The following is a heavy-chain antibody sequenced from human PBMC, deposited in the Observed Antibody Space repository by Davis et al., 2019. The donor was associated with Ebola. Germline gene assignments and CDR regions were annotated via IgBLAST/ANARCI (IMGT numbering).Heavy chain of an antibody. CDR1: GGSISSHY. CDR3: ARVVYNYSYNYFGVDV. Sequence: SETLSLTCTVSGGSISSHYWSWIRQPPGKGLEWIGYIYYSGSASYNPSLKSRVTMSVDTSKNQFSLKLRSVTAADTAVYYCARVVYNYSYNYFGVDVWGQGATVTISS. CDR2: IYYSGSA. J-gene: IGHJ6*02. D-gene: IGHD1-1*01. V-gene: IGHV4-59*11.